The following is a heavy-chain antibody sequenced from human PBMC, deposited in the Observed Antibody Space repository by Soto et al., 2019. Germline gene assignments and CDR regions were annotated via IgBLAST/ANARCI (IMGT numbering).Heavy chain of an antibody. CDR1: GGSITDYY. J-gene: IGHJ2*01. CDR2: GYHSVSI. D-gene: IGHD2-8*01. CDR3: ARAFAGFGVYWYFDL. V-gene: IGHV4-59*01. Sequence: ASETLSLTCTVSGGSITDYYWSWIRQPPGKALEWIGYGYHSVSIHYNPSLKTRVTISVDTSENQFSLRLSSVTAADTAVYYCARAFAGFGVYWYFDLWGRGTLVTVSS.